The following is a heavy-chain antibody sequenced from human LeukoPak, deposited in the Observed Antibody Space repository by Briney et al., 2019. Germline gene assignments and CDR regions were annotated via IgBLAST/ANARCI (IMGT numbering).Heavy chain of an antibody. CDR3: ARDLHRVDSGDYRATHYYYMDV. Sequence: SETLSLTCTVSGASISDYYWSWIRQPPGKGLEWIGYIYHSGSTNYNPSLKSRVTISVDTSKNQFSLKLNSVTAADTAIHYCARDLHRVDSGDYRATHYYYMDVWGKGTTVTVSS. V-gene: IGHV4-59*01. J-gene: IGHJ6*03. D-gene: IGHD3-3*01. CDR2: IYHSGST. CDR1: GASISDYY.